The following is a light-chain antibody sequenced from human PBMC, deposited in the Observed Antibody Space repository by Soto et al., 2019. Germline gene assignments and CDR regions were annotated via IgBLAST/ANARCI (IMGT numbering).Light chain of an antibody. CDR3: QQYDTYWT. J-gene: IGKJ1*01. V-gene: IGKV1-5*03. CDR1: ESISNC. Sequence: DIQMTQSPSTLSASVGDRVIITCRASESISNCLAWYQQKPGKAPNLLIYKASSLKSGDPLRYSGSGSGTEFTLTINSLQPDDFATYCCQQYDTYWTFGQGTKVEFK. CDR2: KAS.